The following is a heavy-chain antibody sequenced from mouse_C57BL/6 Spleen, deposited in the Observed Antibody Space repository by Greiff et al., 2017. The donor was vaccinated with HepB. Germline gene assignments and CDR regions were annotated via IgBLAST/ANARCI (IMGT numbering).Heavy chain of an antibody. V-gene: IGHV5-4*01. D-gene: IGHD2-5*01. CDR3: ARDSSNSHFDY. J-gene: IGHJ2*01. CDR1: GFTFSSYA. Sequence: EVQGVESGGGLVKPGGSLKLSCAASGFTFSSYAMSWVRQTPEKRLEWVATISDGGSYTYYPDNVKGRFTITRDNAKNNLYLQMSHLKPEDTAMYYCARDSSNSHFDYWGQGTTLTVSS. CDR2: ISDGGSYT.